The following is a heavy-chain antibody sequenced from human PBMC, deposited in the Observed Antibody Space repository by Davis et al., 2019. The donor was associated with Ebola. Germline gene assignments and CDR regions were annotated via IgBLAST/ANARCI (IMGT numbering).Heavy chain of an antibody. D-gene: IGHD1-26*01. CDR2: LYTTGST. CDR1: GGSVSSGDYY. J-gene: IGHJ4*02. CDR3: AREVGETKLDQ. V-gene: IGHV4-61*08. Sequence: PSETLSLTCTVSGGSVSSGDYYWSWIRQPPGKGLEWIGYLYTTGSTNYNPSLKSRVTISGDTSKNQFSLKLASVTAADTAVYYCAREVGETKLDQWGQGTLVTVSS.